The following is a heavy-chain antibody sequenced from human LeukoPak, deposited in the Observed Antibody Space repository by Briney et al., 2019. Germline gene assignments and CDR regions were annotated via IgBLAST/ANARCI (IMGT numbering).Heavy chain of an antibody. D-gene: IGHD6-19*01. J-gene: IGHJ4*02. CDR1: GGSISSYY. CDR3: ARVGSGWYLVY. Sequence: SETLSLTCTVSGGSISSYYWSWIRQPPGKGLEWIGYIYYSGSTNYNPSLKSRVTISVDTSKNQFSLKLSSVTAADTAMYYCARVGSGWYLVYWGQGTLVTVSS. V-gene: IGHV4-59*08. CDR2: IYYSGST.